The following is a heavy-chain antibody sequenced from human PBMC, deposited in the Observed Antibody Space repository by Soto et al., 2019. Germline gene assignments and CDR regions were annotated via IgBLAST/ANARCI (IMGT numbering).Heavy chain of an antibody. V-gene: IGHV1-18*01. Sequence: QVQLVQSGAEVKQPGASVKVSCMASGCTFTNYGFTWVRQAPGQGLEWLGWISTYNGNTKYAQKVQGRLTMTTDTSTSTANMELTSLRSDDTALYYCARTTVTASYYYMDVWGKGSTVTVSS. J-gene: IGHJ6*03. CDR3: ARTTVTASYYYMDV. CDR1: GCTFTNYG. CDR2: ISTYNGNT. D-gene: IGHD4-17*01.